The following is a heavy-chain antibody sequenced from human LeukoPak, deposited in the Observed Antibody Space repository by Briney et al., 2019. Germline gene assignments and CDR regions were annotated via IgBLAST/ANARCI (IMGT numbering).Heavy chain of an antibody. V-gene: IGHV4-59*08. CDR3: ARRPTGDPKFDY. CDR2: IYSSGST. Sequence: SQTLSLTRSVSCGFTSNYFWTCIRQPPGKGLEWIGYIYSSGSTYYNPSRKSRVTISVDTSKNRFSLKLSTVTAADTAVYYCARRPTGDPKFDYWGQGTVVTVSS. J-gene: IGHJ4*02. CDR1: CGFTSNYF. D-gene: IGHD7-27*01.